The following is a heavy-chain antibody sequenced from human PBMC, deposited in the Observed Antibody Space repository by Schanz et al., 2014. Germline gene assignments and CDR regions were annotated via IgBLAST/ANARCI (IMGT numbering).Heavy chain of an antibody. V-gene: IGHV3-11*05. CDR1: GFTFSDYY. J-gene: IGHJ6*02. Sequence: QVQLVESGGGLVKPGGSLRLSCVASGFTFSDYYMSWIRQAPGKGLEWVSYISSSSSYTNYADSVKGRFTISRDNAKXXXXXQMNSXXXXXXXXXXXXRSYSSGWYPYYYGMDVWGQGTTVTVSS. D-gene: IGHD6-19*01. CDR2: ISSSSSYT. CDR3: XRSYSSGWYPYYYGMDV.